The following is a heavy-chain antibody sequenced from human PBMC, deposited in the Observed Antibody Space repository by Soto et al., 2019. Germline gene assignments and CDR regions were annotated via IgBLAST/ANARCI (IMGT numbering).Heavy chain of an antibody. CDR2: INHSGST. V-gene: IGHV4-34*01. CDR3: ARTLAFGGVIVRDFDY. D-gene: IGHD3-16*02. J-gene: IGHJ4*02. CDR1: GGSFSGYY. Sequence: PSETLSLTCAVYGGSFSGYYWSWIRQPPGKGLEWTGEINHSGSTNYNPSLKSRVTISVDTSKNQFSLKLSSVTAADTAVYYCARTLAFGGVIVRDFDYWGQGTLVTVSS.